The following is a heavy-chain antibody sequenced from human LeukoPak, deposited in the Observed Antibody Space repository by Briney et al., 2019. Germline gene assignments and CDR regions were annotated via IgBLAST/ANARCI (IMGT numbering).Heavy chain of an antibody. CDR2: INPNSGGT. V-gene: IGHV1-2*02. J-gene: IGHJ4*02. Sequence: ASVKVSCKASGYTFTRYYIHWVRQAPGQGLEWMGWINPNSGGTNYAQKFQARVTMTRDTSISTAYMELSSLRSDDTAIYYCAITFLTGFYTSWGQGTLVTVSS. CDR1: GYTFTRYY. D-gene: IGHD3/OR15-3a*01. CDR3: AITFLTGFYTS.